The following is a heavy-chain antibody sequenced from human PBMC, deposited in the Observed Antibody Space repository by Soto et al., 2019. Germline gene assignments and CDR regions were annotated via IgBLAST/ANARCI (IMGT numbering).Heavy chain of an antibody. CDR1: GFTFSTFD. CDR3: ARGRSFSYDSTPPPMFDP. Sequence: GGSLRLSCAGSGFTFSTFDIHWVRQAPGKGLEWVSGIGTLSDTFYAASVQGRFTISRQNAKNSVYLQMNSLRAGDTAFYYCARGRSFSYDSTPPPMFDPWGQGTLVTSPQ. D-gene: IGHD3-10*01. CDR2: IGTLSDT. J-gene: IGHJ5*02. V-gene: IGHV3-13*01.